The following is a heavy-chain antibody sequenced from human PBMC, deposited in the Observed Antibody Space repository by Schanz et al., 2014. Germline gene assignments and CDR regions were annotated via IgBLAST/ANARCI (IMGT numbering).Heavy chain of an antibody. CDR2: ISGRDGST. D-gene: IGHD1-20*01. CDR1: GFTFSSYS. CDR3: ANNWNLDY. Sequence: DVQLLESGGGLVQPGGSLRLSCTASGFTFSSYSMNWVRQAPGMGLEWVSAISGRDGSTYYADSVRGRFTISRDNSKNTLYLQMNSLRAEDTAVYYCANNWNLDYWGQGTLVTVSS. J-gene: IGHJ4*02. V-gene: IGHV3-23*01.